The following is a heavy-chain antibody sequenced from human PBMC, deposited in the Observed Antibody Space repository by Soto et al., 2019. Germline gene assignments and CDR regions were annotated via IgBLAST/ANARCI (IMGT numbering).Heavy chain of an antibody. D-gene: IGHD4-17*01. CDR2: IYYSGST. CDR1: VGSISIYY. Sequence: PETLSLTCTFSVGSISIYYWGWIRQPPGKGLDWIGYIYYSGSTNYNPSLKSRVTISVDTSKNQFSLKLSSVTAADTAVYYCARKVTVFDYWGQGTLVTVSS. V-gene: IGHV4-59*01. J-gene: IGHJ4*02. CDR3: ARKVTVFDY.